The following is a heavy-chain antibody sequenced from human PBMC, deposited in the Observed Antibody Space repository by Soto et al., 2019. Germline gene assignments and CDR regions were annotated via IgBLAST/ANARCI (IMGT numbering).Heavy chain of an antibody. V-gene: IGHV4-61*08. CDR3: ARDNSGGSSQESEDAFDI. J-gene: IGHJ3*02. D-gene: IGHD2-15*01. Sequence: PSETLSLTCTVSGGSISSGGYYWSWIRQHPGKGLEWIGYIYYSGSTNYNPSLKSRVTISVDTSKNQFSLKLSSVTAADTAVYYCARDNSGGSSQESEDAFDIWGQGTMVTVSS. CDR2: IYYSGST. CDR1: GGSISSGGYY.